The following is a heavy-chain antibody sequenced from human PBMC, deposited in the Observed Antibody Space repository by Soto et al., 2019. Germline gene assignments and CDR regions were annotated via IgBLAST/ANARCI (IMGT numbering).Heavy chain of an antibody. D-gene: IGHD3-10*01. J-gene: IGHJ6*02. Sequence: LRLSCAASGFTFSSYWMHWVRQAPGKGLVWVSRINSDGSSTSYADSVKGRFTISRDNAKNTLYLQMNSLRAEDTAVYYCARVNFGYYYYGMDVWGQGTTVTVSS. CDR3: ARVNFGYYYYGMDV. CDR2: INSDGSST. CDR1: GFTFSSYW. V-gene: IGHV3-74*01.